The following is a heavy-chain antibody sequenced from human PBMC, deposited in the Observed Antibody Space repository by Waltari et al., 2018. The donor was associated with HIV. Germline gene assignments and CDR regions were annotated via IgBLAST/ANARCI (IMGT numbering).Heavy chain of an antibody. CDR1: GFTFSTNG. V-gene: IGHV3-33*01. J-gene: IGHJ6*02. Sequence: QVQLVESGGGVVQPGKSLRLSCAASGFTFSTNGMHWVRQAPGKGLEWVATRWHDGSNTYYADSVKGRFTISRDNSKNTVNLQMNGLRVEDTAVYFCARVGLAAAGTQYFGMDVWGQGTTVTVSS. CDR3: ARVGLAAAGTQYFGMDV. CDR2: RWHDGSNT. D-gene: IGHD6-25*01.